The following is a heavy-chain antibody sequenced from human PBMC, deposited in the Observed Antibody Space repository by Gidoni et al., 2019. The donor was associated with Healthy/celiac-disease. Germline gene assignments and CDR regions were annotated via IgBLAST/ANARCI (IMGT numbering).Heavy chain of an antibody. J-gene: IGHJ3*02. Sequence: EVQLVESGGGLVQPGGSLRLSCAASGFTFSSYEMNWVRQAPGKGLEWVSYISSSGSTIYYADSVKGRFTISRDNAKNSLYLQMNSLRAEDTAVYYCARNYYDSSGYNGAFDIWGQGTMVTVSS. D-gene: IGHD3-22*01. V-gene: IGHV3-48*03. CDR3: ARNYYDSSGYNGAFDI. CDR1: GFTFSSYE. CDR2: ISSSGSTI.